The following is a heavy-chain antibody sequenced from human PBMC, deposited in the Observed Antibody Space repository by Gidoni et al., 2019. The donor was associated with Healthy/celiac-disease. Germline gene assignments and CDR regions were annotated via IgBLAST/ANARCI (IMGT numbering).Heavy chain of an antibody. V-gene: IGHV3-11*01. D-gene: IGHD6-6*01. CDR2: ISSSGSTI. Sequence: QVQLVESGGGLVKPGGSLRLSCAASGFPFRDYYISWIRQAPGKGLGWVSYISSSGSTIYYADSVKGRFTISRDNAKNSLYLQMNSLRAEDTAVYYCARDLEDSSPGRYYYYGMDVWGQGTTVTVSS. CDR1: GFPFRDYY. CDR3: ARDLEDSSPGRYYYYGMDV. J-gene: IGHJ6*02.